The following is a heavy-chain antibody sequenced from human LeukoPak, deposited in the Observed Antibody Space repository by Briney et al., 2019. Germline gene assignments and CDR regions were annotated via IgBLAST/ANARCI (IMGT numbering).Heavy chain of an antibody. CDR3: TSNSDTSAFYAFVS. CDR1: GYTFTGYH. J-gene: IGHJ3*01. V-gene: IGHV1-2*02. D-gene: IGHD3-22*01. Sequence: ASVKVSCKASGYTFTGYHMHWVRQAPGQGLEWMGWINTNNGGTNYAQKFQGRVTMTRDTSISTGYMELSRLTSDDTAVYYCTSNSDTSAFYAFVSWGQGTMVTVSS. CDR2: INTNNGGT.